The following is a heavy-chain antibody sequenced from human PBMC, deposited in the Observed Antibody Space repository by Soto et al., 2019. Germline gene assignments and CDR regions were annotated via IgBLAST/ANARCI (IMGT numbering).Heavy chain of an antibody. Sequence: SETLSLTCTVSGGSISSGDYYWSWIRQPPGKGLEWIGYIYYSGSTYYNPSLKSRVTISVDTSKNQFSLKLSSVTAADTAVYYCASDIPTSTNVLRYFDQAWGQGTLVTVS. CDR2: IYYSGST. J-gene: IGHJ5*02. D-gene: IGHD3-9*01. V-gene: IGHV4-30-4*01. CDR3: ASDIPTSTNVLRYFDQA. CDR1: GGSISSGDYY.